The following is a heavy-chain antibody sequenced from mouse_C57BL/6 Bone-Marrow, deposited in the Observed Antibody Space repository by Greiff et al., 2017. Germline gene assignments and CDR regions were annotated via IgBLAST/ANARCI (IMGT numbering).Heavy chain of an antibody. CDR1: EYEFPSHD. CDR2: ITSDGGST. Sequence: EVQGVESGGGLVQPGESLKLSCESNEYEFPSHDMSWVRKTPEKRLELVAAITSDGGSTYYPDTMARRFIISRDNTKKTLYLQMSSLRSEDTALYYCARQGYYYAMDYWGQGTSVTVSS. CDR3: ARQGYYYAMDY. V-gene: IGHV5-2*01. J-gene: IGHJ4*01. D-gene: IGHD2-2*01.